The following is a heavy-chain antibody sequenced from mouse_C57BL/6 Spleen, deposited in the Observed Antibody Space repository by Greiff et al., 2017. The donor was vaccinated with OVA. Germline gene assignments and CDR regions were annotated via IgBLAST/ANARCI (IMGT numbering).Heavy chain of an antibody. CDR2: ISDGGSYT. D-gene: IGHD1-1*01. Sequence: EVKLMESGGGLVKPGGSLKLSCAASGFTFSSYAMSWVRQTPEKRLEWVATISDGGSYTYYPDNVKGRFTISRDNAKNNLYLQMSHLKSEDTAMYYCAREGDYYGSPFDYWGQGTTLTVSS. J-gene: IGHJ2*01. CDR3: AREGDYYGSPFDY. V-gene: IGHV5-4*01. CDR1: GFTFSSYA.